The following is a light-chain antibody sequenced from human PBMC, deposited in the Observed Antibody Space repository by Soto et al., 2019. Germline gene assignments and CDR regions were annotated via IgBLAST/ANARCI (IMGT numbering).Light chain of an antibody. CDR3: QQHRNWPPYT. CDR1: QSVSSY. J-gene: IGKJ2*01. Sequence: EIVLTQSPATLSLSPGERATLSCRASQSVSSYLAWYQQKPGQAPRLLIYDASNRATGIPARFSGSGSGTDFTRTISSLEPEDFAVYYCQQHRNWPPYTFGQVTKLEIK. V-gene: IGKV3-11*01. CDR2: DAS.